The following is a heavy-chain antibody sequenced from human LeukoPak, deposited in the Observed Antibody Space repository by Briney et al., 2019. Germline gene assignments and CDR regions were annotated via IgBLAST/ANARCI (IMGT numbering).Heavy chain of an antibody. CDR1: GYTFTSYD. J-gene: IGHJ6*02. D-gene: IGHD5-18*01. CDR2: MNPNSGNT. CDR3: ARGGYSYGYEFYYYYDMDV. V-gene: IGHV1-8*01. Sequence: ASVKVSCKASGYTFTSYDINWVRQATGQGLEWMGWMNPNSGNTGYAQKFQGRVTMTRNTSISTAYMELSSLRSEDTAVYYCARGGYSYGYEFYYYYDMDVWGQGTTVTVSS.